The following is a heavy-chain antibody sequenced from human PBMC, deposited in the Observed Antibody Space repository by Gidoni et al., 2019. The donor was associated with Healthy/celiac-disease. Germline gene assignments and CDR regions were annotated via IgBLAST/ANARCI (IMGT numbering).Heavy chain of an antibody. CDR3: ARAYSGYDSRGGY. CDR2: IKQNGSEK. Sequence: EVQLVASGGVLVQPGGSLRFSCAASVFTFSSYWMSVVRQAPGKGVEWVANIKQNGSEKYYVDSVKGRFTISRDNDKNSLYLQMNSLRAEDTAVYYCARAYSGYDSRGGYWGQGTLVTVSS. V-gene: IGHV3-7*04. J-gene: IGHJ4*02. D-gene: IGHD5-12*01. CDR1: VFTFSSYW.